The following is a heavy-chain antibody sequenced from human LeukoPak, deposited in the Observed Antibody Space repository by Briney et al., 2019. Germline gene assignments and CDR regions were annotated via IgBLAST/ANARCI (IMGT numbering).Heavy chain of an antibody. J-gene: IGHJ2*01. CDR3: TTLRTTTISTPAYWYFDL. CDR2: IKSKTDDGAA. Sequence: GGSLRLSCVGSGFTFSRYWLNWVRQAPGKGLEWVGRIKSKTDDGAADYAAPVKGRFTISRDDSKNTLYLQMNSLKTDDTAVYYCTTLRTTTISTPAYWYFDLWGRGTLVTVSS. V-gene: IGHV3-15*01. CDR1: GFTFSRYW. D-gene: IGHD4-11*01.